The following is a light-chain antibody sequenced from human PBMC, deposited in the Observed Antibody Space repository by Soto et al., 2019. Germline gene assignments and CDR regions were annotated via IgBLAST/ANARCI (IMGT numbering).Light chain of an antibody. CDR2: GAS. CDR3: QQHNAWPLT. J-gene: IGKJ4*01. Sequence: EIVLTQSPATLSVSPGERATLSCRASQTVGTSLVWYQQKPGQAPSLLIYGASTSAAGIPARFSGSGSGTDFTLTISSLQSEDLAVYYCQQHNAWPLTVGGGTEVEIK. V-gene: IGKV3-15*01. CDR1: QTVGTS.